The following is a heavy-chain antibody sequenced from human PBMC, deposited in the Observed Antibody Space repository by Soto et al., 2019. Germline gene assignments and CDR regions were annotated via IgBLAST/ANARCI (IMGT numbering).Heavy chain of an antibody. J-gene: IGHJ5*02. V-gene: IGHV4-39*01. CDR2: IYYSGST. D-gene: IGHD6-19*01. Sequence: PSETHSLTSTVSGGSSISSSYYWGWIRKPPGKGLEWIGSIYYSGSTYYNPSLKSRVTISVDTSKNQFSLKLSSVTAADTAVYYCASRVIAVAGTITNWFDPWGQGTLVTVSS. CDR3: ASRVIAVAGTITNWFDP. CDR1: GGSSISSSYY.